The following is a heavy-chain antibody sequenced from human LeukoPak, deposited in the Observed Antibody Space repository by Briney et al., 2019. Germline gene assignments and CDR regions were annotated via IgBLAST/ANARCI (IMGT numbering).Heavy chain of an antibody. D-gene: IGHD4-17*01. CDR3: ARSSNDGDYLGVGFDY. CDR2: INTNTGNP. Sequence: ASVKVSCKTSGYTFISYAINWVRQAPGQGLEWMGWINTNTGNPTYAQGFTGRFVFSLDTFVSTAYLQISRLETEDTAIYYCARSSNDGDYLGVGFDYWGQGALVTVSS. J-gene: IGHJ4*02. V-gene: IGHV7-4-1*02. CDR1: GYTFISYA.